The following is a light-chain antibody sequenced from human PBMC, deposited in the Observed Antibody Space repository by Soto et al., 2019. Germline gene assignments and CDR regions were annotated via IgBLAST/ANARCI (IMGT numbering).Light chain of an antibody. CDR2: DAS. CDR1: QSVSSY. Sequence: EIVLTQSPATLSLSPGERATLSCRASQSVSSYLAWYQQKPGQAPRLLISDASNRATGIPARFSGSGYGTDFTLPVSSLEPEDFAVYYCQQRRDWPLTFGGGTKVEI. V-gene: IGKV3-11*01. J-gene: IGKJ4*01. CDR3: QQRRDWPLT.